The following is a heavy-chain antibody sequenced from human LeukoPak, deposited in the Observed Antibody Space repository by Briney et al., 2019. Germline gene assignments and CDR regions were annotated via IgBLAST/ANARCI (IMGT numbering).Heavy chain of an antibody. CDR2: IIPILGIA. CDR1: GGTFSSYA. J-gene: IGHJ6*02. V-gene: IGHV1-69*04. D-gene: IGHD2-15*01. CDR3: ARTDCSGGSCYSGYYYYGMDV. Sequence: SVKVSCKASGGTFSSYAIRWVRQAPGQGLEWMGRIIPILGIANYAQKFQGRVTITADKSTSTAYMELSSLRSEDTAVYYCARTDCSGGSCYSGYYYYGMDVWGQGTTVTVSS.